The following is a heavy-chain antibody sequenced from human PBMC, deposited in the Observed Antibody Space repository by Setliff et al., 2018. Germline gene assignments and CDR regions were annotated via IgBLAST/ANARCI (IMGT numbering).Heavy chain of an antibody. Sequence: PSETLSLTCTVSDVSISSSSFYWAWIRQPPGKGLEWIGSIYYSGSTYYNPSLTSRVTISVDTSNNQLSLNLRSVTAADTAIYYCARHFRSSKVQFLEYLTDYYFDSWGQGTLVTVSS. D-gene: IGHD3-3*01. J-gene: IGHJ4*02. CDR1: DVSISSSSFY. CDR2: IYYSGST. V-gene: IGHV4-39*01. CDR3: ARHFRSSKVQFLEYLTDYYFDS.